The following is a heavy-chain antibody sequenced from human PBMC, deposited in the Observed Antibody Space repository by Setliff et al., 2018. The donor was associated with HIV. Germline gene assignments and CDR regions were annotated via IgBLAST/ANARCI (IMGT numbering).Heavy chain of an antibody. CDR1: GDSISRRIYY. V-gene: IGHV4-39*07. Sequence: SETLSLTCTVSGDSISRRIYYWGWIRQPPGKGLEWIGNFYYSGSSHYNPSLKSRVTISVDTSTNQFSLKLSSVTAADTAVYYCARGRRSSGWYVYHWGQGTLVTVSS. CDR3: ARGRRSSGWYVYH. CDR2: FYYSGSS. J-gene: IGHJ4*02. D-gene: IGHD6-19*01.